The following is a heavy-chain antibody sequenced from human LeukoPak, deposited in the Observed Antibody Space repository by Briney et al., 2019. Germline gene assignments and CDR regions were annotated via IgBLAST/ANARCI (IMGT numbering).Heavy chain of an antibody. J-gene: IGHJ4*02. D-gene: IGHD2-2*01. CDR2: IDPNSGGT. V-gene: IGHV1-2*02. CDR1: AYTFTDNH. Sequence: ASVKLSCNAAAYTFTDNHIHWARHAHAQGLERKSCIDPNSGGTYYAQNFHDRITMTRDTSISTAYMERSRLRSDDTAIYYCARANALYCSSTSCLCDYGGQGGLVTVYS. CDR3: ARANALYCSSTSCLCDY.